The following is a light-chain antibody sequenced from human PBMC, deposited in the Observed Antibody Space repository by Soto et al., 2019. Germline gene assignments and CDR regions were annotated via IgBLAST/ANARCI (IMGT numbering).Light chain of an antibody. CDR2: DAS. V-gene: IGKV1-5*01. CDR3: QQYDSYSWT. Sequence: DIQLTQAPSTLSASVGDRVTITCRASQSISGWLAWYQQKPGDAPKILIYDASSLESGVPSRFSGSGSGTEFTLTISSLQPDDFATYYCQQYDSYSWTFGQGTKVDIK. J-gene: IGKJ1*01. CDR1: QSISGW.